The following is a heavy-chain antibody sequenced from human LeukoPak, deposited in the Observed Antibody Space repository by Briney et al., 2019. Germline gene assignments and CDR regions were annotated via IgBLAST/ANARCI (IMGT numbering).Heavy chain of an antibody. CDR2: IYSGGST. V-gene: IGHV3-66*01. D-gene: IGHD3-9*01. CDR3: ARDRTYYDILTHDWYFDL. CDR1: GFTFHSYA. J-gene: IGHJ2*01. Sequence: GGSLRLSCTSTGFTFHSYAMSWVRQAPGKGLEWVSVIYSGGSTYYADSVKGRFTISRDNSKNTLYLQMNSLRAEDTAVYYCARDRTYYDILTHDWYFDLWGRGTLVTVSS.